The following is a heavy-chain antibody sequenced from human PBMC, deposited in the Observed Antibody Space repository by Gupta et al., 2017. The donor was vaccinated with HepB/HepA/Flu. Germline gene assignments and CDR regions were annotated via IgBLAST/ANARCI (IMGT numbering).Heavy chain of an antibody. J-gene: IGHJ6*01. CDR1: GESFSGYF. CDR2: INDRGSS. D-gene: IGHD3-10*01. Sequence: QVQLQQWGAGLLKPSETLSLSCAVSGESFSGYFWSWIRQSPGKGLEWIGEINDRGSSNYNPSLKSRVTLSVDTSRKQISLNVSSVTAADTALYYCARVITMVRGIPYYRIDVWGPGTTVTVSS. V-gene: IGHV4-34*02. CDR3: ARVITMVRGIPYYRIDV.